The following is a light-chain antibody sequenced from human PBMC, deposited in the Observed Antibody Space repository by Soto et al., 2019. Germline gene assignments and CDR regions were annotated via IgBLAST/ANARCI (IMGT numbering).Light chain of an antibody. V-gene: IGLV2-14*01. CDR3: SSYTSRSSIRYV. CDR1: SSDVGGYNY. J-gene: IGLJ1*01. Sequence: QSVLTQPASVSGSPGQWITISCTGTSSDVGGYNYVSWYQQHPGKAPKLMIYDVSNRPSGVSNRFSGSKSGNTASLTISGLQAEDEADYYCSSYTSRSSIRYVFGTGTKVTVL. CDR2: DVS.